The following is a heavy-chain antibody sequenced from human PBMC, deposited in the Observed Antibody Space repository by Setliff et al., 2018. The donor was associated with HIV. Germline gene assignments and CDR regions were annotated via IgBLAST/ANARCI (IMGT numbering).Heavy chain of an antibody. V-gene: IGHV5-51*01. CDR1: GSSFTSYW. CDR3: VRYSGSSYKSNWFDP. D-gene: IGHD1-26*01. CDR2: IYPGDSDT. Sequence: HGESLKISCKGSGSSFTSYWISWVRQVPGQGLEWLGIIYPGDSDTKYSPSFEGQVTISADKSSSTAYLQWRSLKASDTAMYYCVRYSGSSYKSNWFDPWGQGTRVTVSS. J-gene: IGHJ5*02.